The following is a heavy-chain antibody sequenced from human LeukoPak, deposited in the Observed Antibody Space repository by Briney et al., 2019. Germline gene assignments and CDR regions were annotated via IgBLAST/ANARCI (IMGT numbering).Heavy chain of an antibody. D-gene: IGHD1-26*01. V-gene: IGHV4-30-2*01. CDR3: ARGRNGSPWYFDY. CDR2: IYHSGST. J-gene: IGHJ4*02. CDR1: GGSISSGGYY. Sequence: SGTLSLTCTVSGGSISSGGYYWSWIRQPPGKGLEWIGYIYHSGSTYYNPSLKSRVTISVDRSKNQFSLKLSSVTAADTAVYYCARGRNGSPWYFDYWGQGTLVTVSS.